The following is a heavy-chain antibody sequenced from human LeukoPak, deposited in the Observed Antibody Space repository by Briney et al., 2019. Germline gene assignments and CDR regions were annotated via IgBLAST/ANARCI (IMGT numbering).Heavy chain of an antibody. V-gene: IGHV1-2*02. CDR3: ARQYSSSWYYYYVDV. J-gene: IGHJ6*03. CDR1: GYTFTGYY. D-gene: IGHD6-13*01. Sequence: ASVKVSCKASGYTFTGYYMHWVRQAPGQGLEWMGWINPNSGGTNYAQKFQGRVTMTRDTSISTAYMELSRLRSDDTAAYYCARQYSSSWYYYYVDVWGKGTTVTVSS. CDR2: INPNSGGT.